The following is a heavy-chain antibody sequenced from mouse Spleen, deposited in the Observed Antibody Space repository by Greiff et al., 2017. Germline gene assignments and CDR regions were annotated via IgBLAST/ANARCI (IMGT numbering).Heavy chain of an antibody. CDR1: GFTFSSFG. D-gene: IGHD2-3*01. Sequence: EVKLMESGGGLVQPGGSRKLSCAASGFTFSSFGMHWVRQAPEKGLEWVAYISSGSSTIYYADTVKGRFTISRDNPKNTLFLQMTSLRSEDTAMYYCARGGDGYYDAMDYWGQGTSVTVSS. CDR3: ARGGDGYYDAMDY. CDR2: ISSGSSTI. V-gene: IGHV5-17*02. J-gene: IGHJ4*01.